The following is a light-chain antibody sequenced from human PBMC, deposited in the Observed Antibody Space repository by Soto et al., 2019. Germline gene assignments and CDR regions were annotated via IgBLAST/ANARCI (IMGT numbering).Light chain of an antibody. J-gene: IGKJ1*01. CDR3: LQQTSYPWT. CDR1: QGIRNA. V-gene: IGKV1-17*01. Sequence: DIQMTQSPSSLSATVGDRVTITCRASQGIRNALGWYQQKPGKAPKRLIYAASSLQSGVPSRFSGSGSGTEFTLTISSLQPEDFATYYCLQQTSYPWTFGQGTRVEIK. CDR2: AAS.